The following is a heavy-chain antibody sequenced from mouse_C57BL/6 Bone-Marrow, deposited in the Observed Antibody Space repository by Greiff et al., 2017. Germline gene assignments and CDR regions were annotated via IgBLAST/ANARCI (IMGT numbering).Heavy chain of an antibody. V-gene: IGHV1-59*01. CDR3: ARSVMDYGSSEWYFYV. D-gene: IGHD1-1*01. Sequence: QVQLQQPGAELVRPGTSVKLSCKASGYTFTSYWMHWVKQRPGQGLEWIGVIDPSDSYTNYNQKFKGKATLTVDTSSSTAYMQLSSLTSEDSAVYYRARSVMDYGSSEWYFYVWGAGTTVTDSS. CDR1: GYTFTSYW. CDR2: IDPSDSYT. J-gene: IGHJ1*01.